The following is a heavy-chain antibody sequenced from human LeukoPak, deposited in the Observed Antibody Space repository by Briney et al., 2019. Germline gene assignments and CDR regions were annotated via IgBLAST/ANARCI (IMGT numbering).Heavy chain of an antibody. CDR3: AKDASTGTFYFDY. D-gene: IGHD2-2*01. Sequence: ASVKVSCKASGYTFTSYYMHWVRQAPGQGLEWMGIINPSGGSTSYAQKFQGRVTMTRDTSTSTVYMELSSLRAEDTAVYYCAKDASTGTFYFDYWGQGTLVTVSS. J-gene: IGHJ4*02. CDR2: INPSGGST. V-gene: IGHV1-46*01. CDR1: GYTFTSYY.